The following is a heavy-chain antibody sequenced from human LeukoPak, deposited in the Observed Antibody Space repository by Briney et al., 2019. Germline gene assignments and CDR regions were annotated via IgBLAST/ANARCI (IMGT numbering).Heavy chain of an antibody. V-gene: IGHV5-51*01. CDR1: GYTFSSYW. CDR2: IYPGDSNT. Sequence: GESLKISCKGSGYTFSSYWTGWVRRMPGKGLEWMGIIYPGDSNTRYSPSFQGQVTILVDKSISTVYLQWSSLKASDTAMYYRARFAYSSGWYIGTFDYWGQGTLVTVSS. J-gene: IGHJ4*02. CDR3: ARFAYSSGWYIGTFDY. D-gene: IGHD6-19*01.